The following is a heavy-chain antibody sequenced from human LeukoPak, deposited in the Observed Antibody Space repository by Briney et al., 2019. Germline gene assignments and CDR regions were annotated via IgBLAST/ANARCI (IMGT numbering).Heavy chain of an antibody. Sequence: SSETLSLTCTVSGGSINSYYWSWIRQPPGKGLEWIGYIYYSGSTNYNPSLKSRVTISVDTSKNQFSLKLSSVTAADTAVYYCARVHYDFWSGFRFNWFDPWGQGTLVTVSS. J-gene: IGHJ5*02. CDR3: ARVHYDFWSGFRFNWFDP. CDR2: IYYSGST. D-gene: IGHD3-3*01. V-gene: IGHV4-59*01. CDR1: GGSINSYY.